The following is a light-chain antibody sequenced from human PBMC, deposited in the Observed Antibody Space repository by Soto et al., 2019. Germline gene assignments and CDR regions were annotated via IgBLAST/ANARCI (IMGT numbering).Light chain of an antibody. Sequence: DIQMTQSPSTVSASVGDRVTITCRASQSLSSWLAWFQQKPGKAPKLLIFDASSLESGVPSRFSGSGSGTEFTLTISSLQPDDFATYYCQQYNGYPWTFGQGTKVEI. CDR3: QQYNGYPWT. CDR1: QSLSSW. CDR2: DAS. V-gene: IGKV1-5*01. J-gene: IGKJ1*01.